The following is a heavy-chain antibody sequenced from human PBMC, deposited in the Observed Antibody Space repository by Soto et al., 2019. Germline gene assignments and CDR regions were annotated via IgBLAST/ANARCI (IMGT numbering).Heavy chain of an antibody. V-gene: IGHV4-59*01. J-gene: IGHJ4*02. CDR1: GGSISSYY. CDR2: IYYSGST. CDR3: ARDVIGHDNYETIGYYSDH. Sequence: SETLSLTCTVSGGSISSYYWSWIRQPPGKGLEWIGYIYYSGSTNYNPSLKSRVTISVDTSKNQFSLKLSSVTAADTAVYYCARDVIGHDNYETIGYYSDHCGQGSLVTVSS. D-gene: IGHD3-22*01.